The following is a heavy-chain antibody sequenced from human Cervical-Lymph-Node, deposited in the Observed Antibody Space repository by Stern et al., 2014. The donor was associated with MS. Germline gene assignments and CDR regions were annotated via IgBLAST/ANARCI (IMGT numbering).Heavy chain of an antibody. Sequence: QVQLVESGPGLVKPSATLSLTCTVSGGSISSYSWSWIRQPPGKGLEWIGYIYYSGSTNYNPSLKSRVTISVDTSKNQFSLKLSSVTAADTAVYYCARGRSYSIDYWGQGTLVTVSS. D-gene: IGHD2-15*01. CDR2: IYYSGST. CDR3: ARGRSYSIDY. CDR1: GGSISSYS. J-gene: IGHJ4*02. V-gene: IGHV4-59*01.